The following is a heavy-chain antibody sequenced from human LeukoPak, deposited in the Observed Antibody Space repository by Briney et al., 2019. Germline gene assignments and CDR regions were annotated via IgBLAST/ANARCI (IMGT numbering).Heavy chain of an antibody. Sequence: SETLSLTCAVYGGSFSAYYWSWVRQPPGKGLEWIGEINHSGSTNYNPSLKSRVTMSVDTSKNQFSLKLSSVTAADTAVYYCARGRVYDFWSGYWPSYYYYGMDVWGQGTTVTVSS. V-gene: IGHV4-34*01. CDR3: ARGRVYDFWSGYWPSYYYYGMDV. CDR2: INHSGST. CDR1: GGSFSAYY. J-gene: IGHJ6*02. D-gene: IGHD3-3*01.